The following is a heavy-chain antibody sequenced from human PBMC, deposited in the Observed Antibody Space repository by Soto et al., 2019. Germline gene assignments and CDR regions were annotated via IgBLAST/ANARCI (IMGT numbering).Heavy chain of an antibody. V-gene: IGHV4-30-4*01. D-gene: IGHD3-16*02. CDR3: DGYFSFVIWYS. CDR1: GACLSGNNYC. Sequence: NVWLSGSVGGACLSGNNYCWSLLGQQTGKGLEWIGYIYYSGSTYYNPSLKSRVTISVDTSKNQFSLKLSSVTAADTAVYYCDGYFSFVIWYS. CDR2: IYYSGST. J-gene: IGHJ2*01.